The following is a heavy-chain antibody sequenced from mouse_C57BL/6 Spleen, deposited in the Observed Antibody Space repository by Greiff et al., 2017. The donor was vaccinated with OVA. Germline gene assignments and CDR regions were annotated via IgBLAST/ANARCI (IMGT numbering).Heavy chain of an antibody. CDR2: MWGDGST. CDR1: GFSLTSYG. V-gene: IGHV2-3*01. J-gene: IGHJ2*01. Sequence: VQRVESGPGLVAPSQSLSITCTVSGFSLTSYGVSWVRQPPGKGLEWLGVMWGDGSTNYNSALISSLSISKNNSKSQVFLKLNSQHTDDTATYYCAKVYDGYYVDYSDYWGQGTTLTVSS. D-gene: IGHD2-3*01. CDR3: AKVYDGYYVDYSDY.